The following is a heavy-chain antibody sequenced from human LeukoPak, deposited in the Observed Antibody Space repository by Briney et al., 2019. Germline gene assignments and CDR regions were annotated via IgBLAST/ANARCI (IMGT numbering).Heavy chain of an antibody. V-gene: IGHV3-30-3*01. J-gene: IGHJ4*02. Sequence: GGSLRLSCAGSGFTFSNYAMHWVRQAPGKGLEWGSVISYDGSNKYYADSVKGRFTISRDNFKNTLSLQMNGLRAEDTAVYYCARGGYSADDWIWPADYWGQGTLVTVSS. CDR2: ISYDGSNK. D-gene: IGHD5-12*01. CDR3: ARGGYSADDWIWPADY. CDR1: GFTFSNYA.